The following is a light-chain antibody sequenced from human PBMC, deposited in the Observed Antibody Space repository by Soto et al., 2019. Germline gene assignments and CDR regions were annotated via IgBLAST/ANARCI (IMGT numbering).Light chain of an antibody. J-gene: IGKJ5*01. CDR2: GAS. CDR3: QQRSSWPPIA. V-gene: IGKV3-11*01. CDR1: QSVSSY. Sequence: EIVLTQSPATLSLSPGERATLSCGTSQSVSSYLAWYQQKPGQAPRLLIYGASNRATGIPARFSGSGSGTDFPLTSSSLEPEDFALYCCQQRSSWPPIAFCQGTRLDIK.